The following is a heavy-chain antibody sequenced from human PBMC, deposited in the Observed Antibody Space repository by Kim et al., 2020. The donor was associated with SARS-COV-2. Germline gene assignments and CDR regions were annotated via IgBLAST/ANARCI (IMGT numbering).Heavy chain of an antibody. D-gene: IGHD2-2*01. CDR1: GFTFSSYD. CDR3: AKGTSSRGFGY. CDR2: IGGGGVNT. J-gene: IGHJ4*02. Sequence: GGSLRLSCAASGFTFSSYDMTWVRQPPGKGLEWVSIIGGGGVNTFYADFVKGRFTISRDTSKNTLYLQMTSLRADDTALYYCAKGTSSRGFGYWGQGIL. V-gene: IGHV3-23*01.